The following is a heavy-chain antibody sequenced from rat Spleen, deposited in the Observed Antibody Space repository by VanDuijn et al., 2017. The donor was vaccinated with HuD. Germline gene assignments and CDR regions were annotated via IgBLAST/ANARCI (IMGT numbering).Heavy chain of an antibody. J-gene: IGHJ3*01. CDR3: ARHGLTGSGWFAY. CDR2: ISYDGNNT. Sequence: EVQLVESGGGLVQPGRSMKLSCVASGFTFSDYYMAWVRQAPKKGLEWATTISYDGNNTYYRDAVKGRFTISRDNAKSTLYLQMDSLRSEDTAIYYCARHGLTGSGWFAYWGQGTLVTVSS. D-gene: IGHD5-1*01. CDR1: GFTFSDYY. V-gene: IGHV5-7*01.